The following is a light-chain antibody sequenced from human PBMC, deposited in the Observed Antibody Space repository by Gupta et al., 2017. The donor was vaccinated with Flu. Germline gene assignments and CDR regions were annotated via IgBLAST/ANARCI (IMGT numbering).Light chain of an antibody. CDR1: SGHSNYA. CDR3: QTWDIGIQV. CDR2: LNGDGSR. J-gene: IGLJ3*02. V-gene: IGLV4-69*01. Sequence: QLVLTQSPSASASLGASVRLTCTLSSGHSNYAIAWHQQQPGKGPRYLMKLNGDGSRSMGDGVSDRFSGSSSGAERYLTIASLQDEDEAAYYCQTWDIGIQVFGGGTKLTVL.